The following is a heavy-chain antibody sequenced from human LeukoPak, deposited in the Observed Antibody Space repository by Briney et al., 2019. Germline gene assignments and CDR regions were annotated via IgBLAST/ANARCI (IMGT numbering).Heavy chain of an antibody. CDR2: ISAYNGNT. Sequence: ASVKVSCKASGYTFTSYGISWMRQAPGQGLEWMGWISAYNGNTNYAQKLQGRVTMTTDTSTSTAYMELRSLRSDDTAVYYCARMAYSYKTNWFDPWGQGTLVTVSS. V-gene: IGHV1-18*01. CDR1: GYTFTSYG. D-gene: IGHD5-18*01. CDR3: ARMAYSYKTNWFDP. J-gene: IGHJ5*02.